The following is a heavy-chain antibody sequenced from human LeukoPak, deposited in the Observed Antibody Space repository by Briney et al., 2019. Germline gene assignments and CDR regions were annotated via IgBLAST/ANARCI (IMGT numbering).Heavy chain of an antibody. Sequence: GGSLRPSCGASRFTFSTYSMNWVRQAPGKGLEWVSSISSSGSYIYSTDSLKGRFTISRDNAKNSLYLQMNSLRAEDTAVYYCARALTVAGTDWYFDLWGRGTLVTVSS. J-gene: IGHJ2*01. CDR2: ISSSGSYI. D-gene: IGHD6-19*01. CDR3: ARALTVAGTDWYFDL. CDR1: RFTFSTYS. V-gene: IGHV3-21*01.